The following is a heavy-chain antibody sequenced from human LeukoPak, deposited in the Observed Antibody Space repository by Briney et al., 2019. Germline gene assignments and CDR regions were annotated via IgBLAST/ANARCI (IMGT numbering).Heavy chain of an antibody. CDR3: AKDRGDSSSWFDP. J-gene: IGHJ5*02. CDR2: ISYDGSNK. CDR1: GFTFSSYG. D-gene: IGHD6-13*01. Sequence: PGRSLRLSCAASGFTFSSYGMHWVRQAPGKGLEWVAVISYDGSNKYYADSVKGRFTISRDNSKNTLYLQMISLRAEDTAVYYCAKDRGDSSSWFDPWGQGTLVTVSS. V-gene: IGHV3-30*18.